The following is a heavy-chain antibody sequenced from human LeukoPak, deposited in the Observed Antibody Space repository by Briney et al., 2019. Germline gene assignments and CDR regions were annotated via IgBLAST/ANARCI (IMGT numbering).Heavy chain of an antibody. CDR1: GYTFTNYG. Sequence: ASVKVSCKASGYTFTNYGICWVRQAPGQGLEWMGWISAYNGNTNYAQKLQGRVTMTTDTSTSTAYMELRSLRSDDTAVYYCARDHGTYCSSTSCAFDYWGQGTLVTVSS. D-gene: IGHD2-2*01. J-gene: IGHJ4*02. V-gene: IGHV1-18*01. CDR3: ARDHGTYCSSTSCAFDY. CDR2: ISAYNGNT.